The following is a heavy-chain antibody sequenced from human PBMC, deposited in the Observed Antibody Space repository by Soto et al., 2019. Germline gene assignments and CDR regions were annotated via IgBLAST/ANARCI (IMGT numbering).Heavy chain of an antibody. CDR2: IWYDGSNK. CDR3: ARDEHSGYDSYYYYYYGMDV. V-gene: IGHV3-33*01. D-gene: IGHD5-12*01. J-gene: IGHJ6*02. CDR1: GFTFSSYG. Sequence: QVQLVESGGGVVQPGRSLRLSCAASGFTFSSYGMHWVRQAPGKGLEWVAVIWYDGSNKYYADSAKGRFTISRDNSKNTLYLQMNSLRAEDTAVYYCARDEHSGYDSYYYYYYGMDVWGQGTTVTVSS.